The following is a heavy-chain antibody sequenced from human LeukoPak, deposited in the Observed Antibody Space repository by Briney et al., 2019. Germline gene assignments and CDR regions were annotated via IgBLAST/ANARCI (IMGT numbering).Heavy chain of an antibody. CDR1: GYTFTGYY. V-gene: IGHV1-2*02. J-gene: IGHJ1*01. CDR3: AREDLYYYDSSGSEYFQH. D-gene: IGHD3-22*01. CDR2: INPKSGAT. Sequence: ASVKVSCKASGYTFTGYYMHWVRQAPGQGLEWMGWINPKSGATNHAQRFQGRVTMTRDTSISTAYMELSRLRSDDTAVYYCAREDLYYYDSSGSEYFQHWGQGTLVTVFS.